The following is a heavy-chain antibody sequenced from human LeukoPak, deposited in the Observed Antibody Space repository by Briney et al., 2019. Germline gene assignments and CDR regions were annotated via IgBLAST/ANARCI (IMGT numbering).Heavy chain of an antibody. CDR3: ARVASELQPDSWFNP. CDR2: IIPIFGTA. CDR1: GGTFSSYA. J-gene: IGHJ5*02. Sequence: ASVNVSCKASGGTFSSYAISWVRQAPGQGLEWMGGIIPIFGTANYAQKFQGRVTITADESTSTAYMELSSLRSEDTAVYYCARVASELQPDSWFNPWGQGTLVTVSS. D-gene: IGHD1-7*01. V-gene: IGHV1-69*13.